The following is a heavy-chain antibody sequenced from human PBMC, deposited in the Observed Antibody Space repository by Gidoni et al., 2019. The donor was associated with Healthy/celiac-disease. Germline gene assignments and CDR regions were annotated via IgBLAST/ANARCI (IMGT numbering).Heavy chain of an antibody. D-gene: IGHD3-10*01. CDR3: ARGGTMVRGVSYYFDY. J-gene: IGHJ4*02. CDR1: GGSISSCY. CDR2: IYYSGST. Sequence: QVQLQESGPGLVKPSETLSLTCTVSGGSISSCYWSWIRQPPGKGLEWIGYIYYSGSTNYNPSLKSRVTISVDTSKNQFSLKLSSVTAADTAVYYCARGGTMVRGVSYYFDYWGQGTLVTVSS. V-gene: IGHV4-59*08.